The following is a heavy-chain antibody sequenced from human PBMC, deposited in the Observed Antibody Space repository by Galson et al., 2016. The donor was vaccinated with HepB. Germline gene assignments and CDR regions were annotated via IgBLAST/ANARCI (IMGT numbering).Heavy chain of an antibody. V-gene: IGHV3-15*07. J-gene: IGHJ6*02. CDR2: IKRRADGGTT. CDR3: TTEGYIYGHHGNAV. Sequence: SLRLSCAASGFSFSDAWMSWVRQAPGKGLEWVGRIKRRADGGTTGYVAPVRGRFTISRDDWRNALSLQMDSLKTEDTAVYYCTTEGYIYGHHGNAVWGQGTTVTVSS. CDR1: GFSFSDAW. D-gene: IGHD5-18*01.